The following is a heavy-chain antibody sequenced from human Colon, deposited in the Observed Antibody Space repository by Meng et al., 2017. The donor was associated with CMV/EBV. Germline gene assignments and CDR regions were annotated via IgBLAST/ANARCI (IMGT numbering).Heavy chain of an antibody. CDR1: GYTSTGYW. CDR2: IKPSTGDT. V-gene: IGHV1-2*06. Sequence: QVQLVQSGVEVTEPGPSVNLSCKASGYTSTGYWMHWVRQAPGQGLEWMGRIKPSTGDTNYAQNFQGRVTVTRDTSISTVYMEVNSLTSDDTAVYYCTREVFDYWGQGALVTVSS. J-gene: IGHJ4*02. CDR3: TREVFDY.